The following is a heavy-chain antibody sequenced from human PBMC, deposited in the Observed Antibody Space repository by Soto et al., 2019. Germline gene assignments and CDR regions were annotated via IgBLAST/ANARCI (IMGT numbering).Heavy chain of an antibody. D-gene: IGHD3-10*01. V-gene: IGHV1-18*01. CDR3: ARAAPHYGSGSYYKGAYGMDV. Sequence: ASVKVSCKASGYTFTSYGISWVRQAPGQGLEWMGWISAYNGNTNYAQKLQGRVTMTTDTSTSTAYMELRSLRSDDTAVYYCARAAPHYGSGSYYKGAYGMDVWGQGTTVTVSS. CDR1: GYTFTSYG. CDR2: ISAYNGNT. J-gene: IGHJ6*02.